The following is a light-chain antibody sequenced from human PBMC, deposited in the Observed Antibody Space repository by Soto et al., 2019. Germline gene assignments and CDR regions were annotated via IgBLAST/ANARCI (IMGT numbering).Light chain of an antibody. CDR1: QTVTNNY. V-gene: IGKV3-20*01. Sequence: EIVLTQSPGTLSLSPGDSATLSCRASQTVTNNYLAWYQQKPGQAPRLLISGASIRAPGIPDRFSGSGSGTDFTLTISRLEPEDFAVYYCQQYNNWLWTFGQGTKVEIK. CDR2: GAS. CDR3: QQYNNWLWT. J-gene: IGKJ1*01.